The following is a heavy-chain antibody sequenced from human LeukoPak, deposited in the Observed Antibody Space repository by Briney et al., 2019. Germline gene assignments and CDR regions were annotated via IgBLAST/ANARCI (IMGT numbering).Heavy chain of an antibody. V-gene: IGHV4-59*01. CDR2: IYYSGST. CDR1: GGSISSYY. D-gene: IGHD3-22*01. J-gene: IGHJ3*02. Sequence: SETLSLTCTVSGGSISSYYWSWIRQPPGKGLEWIGYIYYSGSTNYNPSLKSRVTISVDTSKNQFSLKLSSVTAADTAVYYCARDRHYYDSSGYYAFDIWGQGTMVTVSS. CDR3: ARDRHYYDSSGYYAFDI.